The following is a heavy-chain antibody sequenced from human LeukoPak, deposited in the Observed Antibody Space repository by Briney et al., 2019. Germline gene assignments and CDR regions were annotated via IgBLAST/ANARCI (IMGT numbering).Heavy chain of an antibody. Sequence: GGSLRLSCAASGFTFSSYGMHGVRQAPGKGLEGGAVISYDGSNKYYADSVKGRFTISRDNSKNTLYLQMNSLRAQATAVYYCAKGNLLWFGELYTHDYWGQGTLVTVSS. D-gene: IGHD3-10*01. V-gene: IGHV3-30*18. J-gene: IGHJ4*02. CDR3: AKGNLLWFGELYTHDY. CDR1: GFTFSSYG. CDR2: ISYDGSNK.